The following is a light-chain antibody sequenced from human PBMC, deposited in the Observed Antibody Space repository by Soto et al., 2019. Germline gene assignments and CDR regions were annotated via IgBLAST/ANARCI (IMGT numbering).Light chain of an antibody. V-gene: IGKV3-15*01. CDR1: QSISNT. CDR3: HQYNIWWT. CDR2: GAS. Sequence: EIVMTQSPATLSVSPGERATLSCRASQSISNTLAWYHQRPGQAPRLLIYGASSTATGIPARFSGSGSGTDFVLIISRLQSENVADYYCHQYNIWWTFGEGTRVEIK. J-gene: IGKJ1*01.